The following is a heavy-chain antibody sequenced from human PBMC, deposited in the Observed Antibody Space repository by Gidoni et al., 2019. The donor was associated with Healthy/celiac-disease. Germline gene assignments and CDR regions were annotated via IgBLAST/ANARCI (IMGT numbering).Heavy chain of an antibody. CDR3: ARVMRYNWNDGEAFDI. CDR2: IYSGGRT. V-gene: IGHV3-53*04. J-gene: IGHJ3*02. Sequence: EVQLVESGGGLVQPGGSLRLSCAASGFTVSTNYMSWVRQAPGKGLEWVSVIYSGGRTYYADSVKGRFTISRHNSKNTLYLQMNSLRAEDTAVYYCARVMRYNWNDGEAFDIWGQGTMVTVSS. D-gene: IGHD1-1*01. CDR1: GFTVSTNY.